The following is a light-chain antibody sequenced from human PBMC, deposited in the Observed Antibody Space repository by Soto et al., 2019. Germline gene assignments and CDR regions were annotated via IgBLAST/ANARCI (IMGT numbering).Light chain of an antibody. Sequence: SYDLTQISSVSVAPGQTARISCGGNNIGSKSVHWYQQKPGQAPVVVVYDDSDRPSGIPERFSGSNSGNTATLTISRVEAGDEADYYCQVWDDNSDHHVFGTGTKVTVL. CDR1: NIGSKS. J-gene: IGLJ1*01. CDR3: QVWDDNSDHHV. CDR2: DDS. V-gene: IGLV3-21*02.